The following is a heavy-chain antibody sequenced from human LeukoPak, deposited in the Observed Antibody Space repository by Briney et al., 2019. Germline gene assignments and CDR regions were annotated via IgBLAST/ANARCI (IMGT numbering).Heavy chain of an antibody. CDR2: IYTSGST. Sequence: SETLSLTCTVSGGSISSYYWSWIRQPAGKGLECIGRIYTSGSTNYNPSLKSRVTMSVDTSKNQFSLRLSSVTAADTAVYYCARDYYGSGSNRFDPWGQGTLVTVSS. CDR1: GGSISSYY. J-gene: IGHJ5*02. CDR3: ARDYYGSGSNRFDP. V-gene: IGHV4-4*07. D-gene: IGHD3-10*01.